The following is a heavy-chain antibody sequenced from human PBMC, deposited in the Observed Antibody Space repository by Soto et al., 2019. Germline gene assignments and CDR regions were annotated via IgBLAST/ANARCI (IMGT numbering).Heavy chain of an antibody. J-gene: IGHJ4*02. D-gene: IGHD6-19*01. V-gene: IGHV4-59*01. Sequence: SETLSLTCTVSGGSISSYYWSWIRQPPGKGLEWIGYIYYSGSTNYNPSLKSRVTISVDTSKNQFSLKLSPVTAADTAVYYCAGAKKVSGSDYWGQGTLVTVSS. CDR1: GGSISSYY. CDR2: IYYSGST. CDR3: AGAKKVSGSDY.